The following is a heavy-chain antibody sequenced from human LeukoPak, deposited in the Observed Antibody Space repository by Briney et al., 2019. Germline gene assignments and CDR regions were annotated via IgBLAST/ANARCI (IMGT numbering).Heavy chain of an antibody. CDR2: ISGSGSVS. CDR1: GFTFSSYS. V-gene: IGHV3-48*02. J-gene: IGHJ6*02. CDR3: AREFVVVPAAMGIDYYYYGMDV. D-gene: IGHD2-2*01. Sequence: PGGSLRLSCAASGFTFSSYSMNWVRQAPGKGLEWISYISGSGSVSYYEDSVKGRFTISRDNAKNSLYLQMNSLRDEDTAVYYCAREFVVVPAAMGIDYYYYGMDVWGQGTTVTVSS.